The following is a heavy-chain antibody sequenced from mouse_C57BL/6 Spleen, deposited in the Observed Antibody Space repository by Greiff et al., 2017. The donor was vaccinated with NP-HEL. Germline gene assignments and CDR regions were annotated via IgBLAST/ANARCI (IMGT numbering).Heavy chain of an antibody. V-gene: IGHV1-82*01. Sequence: QVQLQQSGPELVKPGASVKISCKASGYAFSSSWMNWVKQRPGKGLEWIGRIYPGDGDTNYNGKFKGKATLTADKSSSTAYMQLSSLTSEDSAVYFCARLGDDYDGAYWGQGTLVTVSA. CDR3: ARLGDDYDGAY. CDR1: GYAFSSSW. J-gene: IGHJ3*01. D-gene: IGHD2-4*01. CDR2: IYPGDGDT.